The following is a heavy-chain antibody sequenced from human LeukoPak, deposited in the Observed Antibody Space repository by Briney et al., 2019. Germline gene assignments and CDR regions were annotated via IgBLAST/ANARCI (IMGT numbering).Heavy chain of an antibody. CDR1: GYTFISYG. D-gene: IGHD3-3*01. V-gene: IGHV1-18*01. CDR2: ISAYNGNT. J-gene: IGHJ6*03. Sequence: GASVKVSCKASGYTFISYGISWARRAPGQGLEWMGWISAYNGNTNYAQKFQGRVTMTTDTSTSTAYMELRSLRSDDTAVYYCARDIPDFWSFSKYYYMDVWGKGTTVTVSS. CDR3: ARDIPDFWSFSKYYYMDV.